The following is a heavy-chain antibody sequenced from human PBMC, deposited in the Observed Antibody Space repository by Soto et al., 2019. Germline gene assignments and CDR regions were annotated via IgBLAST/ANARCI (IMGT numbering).Heavy chain of an antibody. J-gene: IGHJ4*02. Sequence: QVQLQESGPGLVKPSETLSLNCTVSGDVMNGYYWSWIRQPPGKALEWIGYVYDSGSANYNPSLKCRVTMLVDTSKKQVSLKLRSVTAADPAVYYCARDIGGDSKGFFDYWGQGTLVTVSS. D-gene: IGHD2-21*01. CDR2: VYDSGSA. V-gene: IGHV4-59*01. CDR1: GDVMNGYY. CDR3: ARDIGGDSKGFFDY.